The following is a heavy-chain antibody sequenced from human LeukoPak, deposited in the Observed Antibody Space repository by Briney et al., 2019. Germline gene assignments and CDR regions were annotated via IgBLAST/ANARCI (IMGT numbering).Heavy chain of an antibody. Sequence: GESLKISCKGSGYSFTSYWIGGVRQMPGKGLEWMGIIYPGDSDTRYSPSFQGQVTISADKSISTAYLQWSSLKASDTAMYYCARQKPYYYDSSGIVDYWGQGTLVTVSS. V-gene: IGHV5-51*01. CDR3: ARQKPYYYDSSGIVDY. CDR1: GYSFTSYW. J-gene: IGHJ4*02. D-gene: IGHD3-22*01. CDR2: IYPGDSDT.